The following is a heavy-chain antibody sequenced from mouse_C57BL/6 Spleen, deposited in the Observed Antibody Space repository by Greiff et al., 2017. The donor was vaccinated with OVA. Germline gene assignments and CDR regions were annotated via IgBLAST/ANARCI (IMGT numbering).Heavy chain of an antibody. CDR1: GYAFSSSW. Sequence: VQLQESGPELVKPGASVKISCKASGYAFSSSWMNWVKQRPGQGLEWIGRIYPGDGDTNYNGKFKGKATLTADKSSSTAYMQLSSLTSEDSAVYFCAREGGYDGAYWGQGTLVTVSA. D-gene: IGHD2-2*01. V-gene: IGHV1-82*01. CDR2: IYPGDGDT. CDR3: AREGGYDGAY. J-gene: IGHJ3*01.